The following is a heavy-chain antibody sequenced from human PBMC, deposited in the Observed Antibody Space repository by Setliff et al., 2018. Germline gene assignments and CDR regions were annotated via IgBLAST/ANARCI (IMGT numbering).Heavy chain of an antibody. J-gene: IGHJ5*02. CDR1: GYTFTNYG. V-gene: IGHV1-2*02. Sequence: ASVKVSCKASGYTFTNYGINWVRQAPGQGPEWMGWINPNTGGTNYAQKFQGRVTMTRDTSITTAYMELSSLRSDDTAVYYCARVAIMGPPSWGQGTLVTVSS. D-gene: IGHD3-16*01. CDR2: INPNTGGT. CDR3: ARVAIMGPPS.